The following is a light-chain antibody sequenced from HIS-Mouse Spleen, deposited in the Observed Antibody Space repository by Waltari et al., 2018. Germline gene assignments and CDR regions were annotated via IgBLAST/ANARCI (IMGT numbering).Light chain of an antibody. J-gene: IGLJ2*01. V-gene: IGLV3-10*01. CDR1: ALPNKK. CDR2: EDS. CDR3: YSTDSSGNHRV. Sequence: SYELTQTPSVSVSPGRTARHDCLGYALPNKKAYLYQQKSGQAPVLVIYEDSKRPSGIPERFSGSSSGTMATLTISGAQVEDEADYYCYSTDSSGNHRVFGGGTKLTVL.